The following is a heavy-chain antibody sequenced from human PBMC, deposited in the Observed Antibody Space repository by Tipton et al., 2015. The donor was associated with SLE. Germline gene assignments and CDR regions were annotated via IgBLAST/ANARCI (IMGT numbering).Heavy chain of an antibody. V-gene: IGHV4-34*01. CDR2: INHSGST. J-gene: IGHJ6*02. CDR3: ARGEFVVVVAATYYYYGMDV. Sequence: TLSLTCAVYGGSFSGYYWSWIRQPPGKGLEWIGEINHSGSTNYNPSLKNRVTISVDTSKNQFSLKLSSVTAADTAVYYCARGEFVVVVAATYYYYGMDVWGQGTTVTVSS. CDR1: GGSFSGYY. D-gene: IGHD2-15*01.